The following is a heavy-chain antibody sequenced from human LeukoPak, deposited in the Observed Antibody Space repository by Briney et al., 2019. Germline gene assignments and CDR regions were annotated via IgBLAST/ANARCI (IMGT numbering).Heavy chain of an antibody. CDR3: ARRKSRSYFDS. Sequence: SETLSLTCTVSGGSISSTGYYWGWIRQPPGKGLEWIGSIYYSGSTYYNPSLKSRVTISVDTSKNQFSLKLSSVTAADTAVYYCARRKSRSYFDSWGQGTLVTVSS. V-gene: IGHV4-39*01. CDR1: GGSISSTGYY. D-gene: IGHD6-13*01. CDR2: IYYSGST. J-gene: IGHJ4*02.